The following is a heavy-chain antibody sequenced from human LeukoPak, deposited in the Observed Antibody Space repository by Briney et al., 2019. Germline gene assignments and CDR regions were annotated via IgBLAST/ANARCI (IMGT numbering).Heavy chain of an antibody. CDR3: ARDPGVLRFLEWSDAFDI. V-gene: IGHV3-30-3*01. Sequence: GRSLRLSCAASGFTFSSYAMHWVRQAPGKGLEWVAVISYDGSNKYYADSVKGLFTISRDNSKNTLYLQMNSLRAEDTAVYYCARDPGVLRFLEWSDAFDIWGQGTMVTVSS. CDR1: GFTFSSYA. CDR2: ISYDGSNK. J-gene: IGHJ3*02. D-gene: IGHD3-3*01.